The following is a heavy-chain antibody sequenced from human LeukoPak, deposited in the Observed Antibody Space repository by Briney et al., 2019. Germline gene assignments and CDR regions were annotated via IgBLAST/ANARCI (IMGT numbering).Heavy chain of an antibody. D-gene: IGHD2-2*01. V-gene: IGHV4-59*08. CDR3: ARRVRGYCSSTSCPGAFDI. CDR2: IYYSGST. J-gene: IGHJ3*02. Sequence: SETLSLTCSVSGGSISSYYWSWIRQPPGKGLEWIGDIYYSGSTNYNPSLKSRVTIPVDTSKNQFSLKLSSVTAADTAVYYCARRVRGYCSSTSCPGAFDIWGQGTMVTVSS. CDR1: GGSISSYY.